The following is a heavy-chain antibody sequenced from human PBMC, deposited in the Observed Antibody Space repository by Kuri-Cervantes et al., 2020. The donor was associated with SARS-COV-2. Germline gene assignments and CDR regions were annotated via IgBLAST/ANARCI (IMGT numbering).Heavy chain of an antibody. CDR3: ARDPNYDSSGYYGLTFDY. J-gene: IGHJ4*02. CDR1: GYTFTSYG. CDR2: ISAYNGNT. V-gene: IGHV1-18*01. Sequence: GESLKISCKGSGYTFTSYGISWVRQAPGQGLEWMGWISAYNGNTNYAQKLQGRVTMTTDTSTSTAYTELRSLRSDDTAVYYCARDPNYDSSGYYGLTFDYWGQGTLVTVSS. D-gene: IGHD3-22*01.